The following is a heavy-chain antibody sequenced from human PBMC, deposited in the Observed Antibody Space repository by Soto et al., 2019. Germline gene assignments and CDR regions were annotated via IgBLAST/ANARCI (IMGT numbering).Heavy chain of an antibody. CDR2: IYYSGST. CDR3: ARDPIAVAGRNLYYYGMDV. J-gene: IGHJ6*02. D-gene: IGHD6-19*01. V-gene: IGHV4-61*01. CDR1: GGSVSSGSYY. Sequence: SETLSLTCTVSGGSVSSGSYYWSWIRQPPGKGLEWIGYIYYSGSTNHNPSLKSRVTISVDTSKNQFSLKLSSVTAADTAVYYCARDPIAVAGRNLYYYGMDVWGQGTTVTVSS.